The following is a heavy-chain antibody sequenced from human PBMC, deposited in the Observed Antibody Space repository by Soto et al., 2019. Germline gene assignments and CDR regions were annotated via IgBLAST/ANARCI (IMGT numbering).Heavy chain of an antibody. Sequence: GGSLRLSCAASGFTFSDSYMSWIRQAPGKGLEWISYITFSGNTVYYADSLKGRFTISRDNAKNSLYLQMNRLRAEDTAVYYCARVTWREKYGMDVWGQGTTVTVSS. V-gene: IGHV3-11*01. CDR1: GFTFSDSY. D-gene: IGHD3-10*01. J-gene: IGHJ6*02. CDR3: ARVTWREKYGMDV. CDR2: ITFSGNTV.